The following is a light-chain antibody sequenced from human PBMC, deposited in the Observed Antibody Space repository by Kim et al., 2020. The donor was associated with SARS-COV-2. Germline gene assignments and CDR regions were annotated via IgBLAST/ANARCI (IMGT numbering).Light chain of an antibody. CDR1: SSNIGSNT. CDR3: AAWDDRLNGWV. J-gene: IGLJ3*02. V-gene: IGLV1-44*01. CDR2: SKD. Sequence: GASVTISCYGSSSNIGSNTVSWYHQFPESAPKLLIYSKDQRPSGVPDRFSGSKSGTSASLAISGLQYEDEVDYYCAAWDDRLNGWVFGGGTQLTVL.